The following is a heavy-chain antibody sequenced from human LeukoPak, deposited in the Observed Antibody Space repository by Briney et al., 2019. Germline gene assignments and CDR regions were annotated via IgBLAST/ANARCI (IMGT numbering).Heavy chain of an antibody. J-gene: IGHJ3*02. CDR3: ARDKGAFDI. Sequence: GGSLGLSCAASGLTLSSNWMTWVRQAPGKGLEWVANIKQDGSEKYYVDSVKGRFTISRDNAKNSLYLQMNSLRAEDTALYYCARDKGAFDIWGQGTVVTVSS. V-gene: IGHV3-7*01. CDR1: GLTLSSNW. CDR2: IKQDGSEK.